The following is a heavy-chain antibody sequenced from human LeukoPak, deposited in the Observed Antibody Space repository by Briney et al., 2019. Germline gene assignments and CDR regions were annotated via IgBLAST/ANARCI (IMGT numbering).Heavy chain of an antibody. CDR1: GGTFSSYA. CDR2: IIPILGIA. D-gene: IGHD5-18*01. V-gene: IGHV1-69*04. J-gene: IGHJ4*02. CDR3: ARGYLSYGIYYFDY. Sequence: SVKVSCKASGGTFSSYAISWVRQAPGQGLEWMGRIIPILGIANYAQKFQGRVTITADKSTSTAYMELSSLRSEDTAVYYCARGYLSYGIYYFDYWGQGTLVTVSS.